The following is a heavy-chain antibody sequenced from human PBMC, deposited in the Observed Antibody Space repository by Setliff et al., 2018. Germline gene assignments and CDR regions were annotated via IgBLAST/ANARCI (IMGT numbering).Heavy chain of an antibody. J-gene: IGHJ4*02. CDR2: VNNYNFNT. V-gene: IGHV1-18*01. CDR3: ARINFYVSSGYYYAPEL. CDR1: GFTFTDYG. D-gene: IGHD3-22*01. Sequence: ASVKVSCKSSGFTFTDYGITWVRQVPGQGLEWMGWVNNYNFNTQYAQKFQGRVTVTTDTSTTTAYMELRSLRADDTAVYYCARINFYVSSGYYYAPELWGQGTTVTVSS.